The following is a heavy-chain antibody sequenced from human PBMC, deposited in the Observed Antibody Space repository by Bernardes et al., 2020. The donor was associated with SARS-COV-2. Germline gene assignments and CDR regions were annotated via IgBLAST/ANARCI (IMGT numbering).Heavy chain of an antibody. Sequence: VGSLRLSCAASGFTFSSYWMHWVRQSPGKGLVWVSRINSDGRTTTYADSVKGRFTISRDNGKNTLFLQMNSLRAEDTALYYCVRGPSDGHGRFEYWGQGALVIVSS. CDR2: INSDGRTT. J-gene: IGHJ4*02. CDR3: VRGPSDGHGRFEY. CDR1: GFTFSSYW. V-gene: IGHV3-74*01.